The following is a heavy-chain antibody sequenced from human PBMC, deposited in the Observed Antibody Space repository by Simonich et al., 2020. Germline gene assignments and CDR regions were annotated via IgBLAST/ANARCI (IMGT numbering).Heavy chain of an antibody. J-gene: IGHJ4*02. CDR3: ARHDRWLQFYFDY. CDR1: GGSISSYY. Sequence: QVQLQESGPGLVKPSETLSLTCTVSGGSISSYYWSWIRQPPGKGLEWIGYIYYRGSTNYHPSLKSRVTIAVDTSKNQFSLKLSSVTAADTAVYYCARHDRWLQFYFDYWGQGTLVTVSS. V-gene: IGHV4-59*08. CDR2: IYYRGST. D-gene: IGHD5-12*01.